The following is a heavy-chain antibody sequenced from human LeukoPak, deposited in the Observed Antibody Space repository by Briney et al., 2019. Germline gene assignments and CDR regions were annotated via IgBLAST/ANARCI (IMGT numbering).Heavy chain of an antibody. J-gene: IGHJ4*02. CDR1: GFTFSSHT. V-gene: IGHV3-23*01. CDR2: ISGSGVNT. Sequence: GGSLRLSCAASGFTFSSHTMSWVRQAPGKGLGWVSGISGSGVNTYYANSVKGRFTISRDKFMNTLYLQMNSLRAEDTAVYYCARGRGLPVRPPNEGFLDYWGRGTLVTVSS. CDR3: ARGRGLPVRPPNEGFLDY. D-gene: IGHD6-6*01.